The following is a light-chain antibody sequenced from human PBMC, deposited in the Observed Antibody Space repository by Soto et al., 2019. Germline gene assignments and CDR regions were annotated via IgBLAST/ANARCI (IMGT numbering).Light chain of an antibody. V-gene: IGLV2-14*03. Sequence: QSVLTQPASVSGSPGQSITISCTGTSSDVGGYNYVSWYQHHPGKAPKLMIFDVSNRPSGVSNRFSGSKSGNTASLTLSGLQPENGVDYYSSSYTTTNPPQKVSEPGPKVPAL. J-gene: IGLJ1*01. CDR3: SSYTTTNPPQKV. CDR1: SSDVGGYNY. CDR2: DVS.